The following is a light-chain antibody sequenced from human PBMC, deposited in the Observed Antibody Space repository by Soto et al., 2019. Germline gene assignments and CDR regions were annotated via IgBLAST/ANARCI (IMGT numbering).Light chain of an antibody. Sequence: EIVLTQSPATLSLSPGERATLSCRASQSINNYLAWYQQKPGQPPRLLIYDASKRVTGIPARFSGSGSGTDFTLTISSLEPEEFAVYYCQQRTNWPLTFGGGTKLEIK. J-gene: IGKJ4*01. CDR3: QQRTNWPLT. CDR2: DAS. CDR1: QSINNY. V-gene: IGKV3-11*01.